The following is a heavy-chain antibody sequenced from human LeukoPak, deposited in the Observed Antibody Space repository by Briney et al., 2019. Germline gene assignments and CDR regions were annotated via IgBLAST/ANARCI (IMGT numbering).Heavy chain of an antibody. D-gene: IGHD2-8*01. Sequence: PGGPLRLSCAASGFTFSSYEMNWVRQAPGKGLEWVSYISSSGSTIYYADSVKGRFTISRDNSKNTLYLQMNSLRAEDTAVYYCAKWARYCTNGVCYYFDYWGQGTLVTVSS. CDR2: ISSSGSTI. CDR1: GFTFSSYE. V-gene: IGHV3-48*03. J-gene: IGHJ4*02. CDR3: AKWARYCTNGVCYYFDY.